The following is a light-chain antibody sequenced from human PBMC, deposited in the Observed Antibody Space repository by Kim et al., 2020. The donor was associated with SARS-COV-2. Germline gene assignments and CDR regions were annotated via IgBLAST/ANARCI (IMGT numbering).Light chain of an antibody. CDR1: VLAKKY. CDR3: YSAADNNWV. V-gene: IGLV3-27*01. Sequence: VSPVQTARITCSGDVLAKKYARWFQQKPGQAPVLVIYKDSGRPSGIPERFSGSSSGTTVTLTISGAQVEDEADYYCYSAADNNWVFGGGTQLTVL. J-gene: IGLJ3*02. CDR2: KDS.